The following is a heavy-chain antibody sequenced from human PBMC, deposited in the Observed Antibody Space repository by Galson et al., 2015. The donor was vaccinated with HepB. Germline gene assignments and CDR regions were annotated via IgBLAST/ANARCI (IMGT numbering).Heavy chain of an antibody. CDR3: AKDRRYYYGSGSYPDY. J-gene: IGHJ4*02. Sequence: LRLSCAASGFTFSSYGMHWVRQAPGKGLEWVAVISYDGSNKYYADSVKGRFTISRDNSKNTLYLQMNSLRAEDTAVYYCAKDRRYYYGSGSYPDYWGQGTLVTVSS. V-gene: IGHV3-30*18. CDR1: GFTFSSYG. CDR2: ISYDGSNK. D-gene: IGHD3-10*01.